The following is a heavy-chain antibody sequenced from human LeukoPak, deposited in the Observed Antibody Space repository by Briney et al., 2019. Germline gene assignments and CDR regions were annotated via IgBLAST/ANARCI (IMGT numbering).Heavy chain of an antibody. CDR1: NGSISTTY. V-gene: IGHV4-59*01. Sequence: SETLSLTCSVSNGSISTTYWSWIRQPPGKGLEWIGNIHYSGNANYNSSLKSRVTISVDTSKNQFSLKMISVTTADTAVYFCARGGWFHDRWGQGTLVTVSS. D-gene: IGHD6-19*01. J-gene: IGHJ5*02. CDR2: IHYSGNA. CDR3: ARGGWFHDR.